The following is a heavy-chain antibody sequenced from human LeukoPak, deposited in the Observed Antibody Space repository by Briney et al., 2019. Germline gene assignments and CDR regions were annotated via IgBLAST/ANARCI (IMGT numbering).Heavy chain of an antibody. CDR1: GGSISSGGYS. J-gene: IGHJ5*02. CDR3: ARGNTMVRVVIIALPWFDP. Sequence: SETLSLTCAVSGGSISSGGYSWSWIRQPPGKGLEWIGYIYHSGSTYYNPSLKSRVTISVDRSKNQFSLKLSSVTAAATAVYYCARGNTMVRVVIIALPWFDPWGQGTLVTVSS. CDR2: IYHSGST. D-gene: IGHD3-10*01. V-gene: IGHV4-30-2*01.